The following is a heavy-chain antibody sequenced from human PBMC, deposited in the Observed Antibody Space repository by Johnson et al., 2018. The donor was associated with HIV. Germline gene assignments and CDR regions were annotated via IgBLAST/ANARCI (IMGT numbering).Heavy chain of an antibody. J-gene: IGHJ3*02. D-gene: IGHD6-13*01. Sequence: VQLVESGGGLVQPGGSLRLSCAASGFTFNSYWMSWVRQAPGKGLEWVANIKQDGSEKYYVASVKGRFTISRDNAKNSRYLIMNSLRAEDTAVYYCAIPYSSSWYEPLDAFDIWGQGTMVTVSS. CDR2: IKQDGSEK. CDR1: GFTFNSYW. CDR3: AIPYSSSWYEPLDAFDI. V-gene: IGHV3-7*05.